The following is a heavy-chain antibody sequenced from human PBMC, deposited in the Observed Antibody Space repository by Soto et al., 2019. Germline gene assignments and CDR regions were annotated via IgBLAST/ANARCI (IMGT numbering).Heavy chain of an antibody. J-gene: IGHJ4*02. D-gene: IGHD3-10*01. Sequence: EVQLVESGGGLVQPGGSLRLSCAASGFTFSTSWVNWVRQAPGKGLEWVANINPDGSAQYYVDSVKGRFTISRDNAKNSLFLQMNSLRADDTAVYYCTRISRGPPSDHCGQGTLVTVSS. V-gene: IGHV3-7*03. CDR1: GFTFSTSW. CDR3: TRISRGPPSDH. CDR2: INPDGSAQ.